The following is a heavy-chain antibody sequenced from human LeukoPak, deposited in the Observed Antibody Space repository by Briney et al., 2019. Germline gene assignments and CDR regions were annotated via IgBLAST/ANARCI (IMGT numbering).Heavy chain of an antibody. CDR2: IYYSGST. J-gene: IGHJ6*03. D-gene: IGHD1-1*01. CDR1: GGSISSSSYY. V-gene: IGHV4-39*07. Sequence: SETLSLTCTVSGGSISSSSYYWGWIRQPPGKGLEWIGSIYYSGSTYYNPSLKSRVTISVDTSKNQFSLKLSSVTAADTAVYYCAREGGSRGTLYYYYYYMDVWGKGTTVTVSS. CDR3: AREGGSRGTLYYYYYYMDV.